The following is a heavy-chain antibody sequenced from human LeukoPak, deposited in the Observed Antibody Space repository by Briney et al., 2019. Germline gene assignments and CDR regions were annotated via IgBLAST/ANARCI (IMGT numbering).Heavy chain of an antibody. Sequence: SETLSLTCTVSGGSISSGGYYWSWSRQHPAKGLEWIGYIYYSGSTYYKPSLKSRVTISVDTSKNQFSLKLRSVTAADTAVYYCARTDTAMAPFDYWGQGTLVTVSS. V-gene: IGHV4-31*03. J-gene: IGHJ4*02. CDR1: GGSISSGGYY. D-gene: IGHD5-18*01. CDR2: IYYSGST. CDR3: ARTDTAMAPFDY.